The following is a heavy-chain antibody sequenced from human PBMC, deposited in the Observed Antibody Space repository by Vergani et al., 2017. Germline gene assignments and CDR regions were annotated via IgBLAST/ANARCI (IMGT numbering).Heavy chain of an antibody. Sequence: QVQLQQWGAGLLKPSETLSLTCTVSGGSISSSNYYWGWIRQPPGKGLEWIGNIYYSGNTYYHPSLESRVTISVDTSKNQFSLKLSSVTAADTAVYYCARDPKGATHDYWGQGTLVTVSS. CDR1: GGSISSSNYY. CDR3: ARDPKGATHDY. J-gene: IGHJ4*02. CDR2: IYYSGNT. D-gene: IGHD1-26*01. V-gene: IGHV4-39*07.